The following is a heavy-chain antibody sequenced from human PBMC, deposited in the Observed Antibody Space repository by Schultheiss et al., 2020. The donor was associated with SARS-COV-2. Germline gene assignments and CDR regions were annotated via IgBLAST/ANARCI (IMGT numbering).Heavy chain of an antibody. CDR2: ISGSGGST. CDR1: GFTFSSYA. J-gene: IGHJ6*02. CDR3: AKGGGGYYDYYYGMDV. D-gene: IGHD3-3*01. V-gene: IGHV3-23*01. Sequence: GGSLRLSCAASGFTFSSYAMSWVLQAPGKGLEWVSAISGSGGSTYYADSVKGRFTISRDNSKNTLYLQMNSLRAEDTAVYYCAKGGGGYYDYYYGMDVWGQGTTVTVAS.